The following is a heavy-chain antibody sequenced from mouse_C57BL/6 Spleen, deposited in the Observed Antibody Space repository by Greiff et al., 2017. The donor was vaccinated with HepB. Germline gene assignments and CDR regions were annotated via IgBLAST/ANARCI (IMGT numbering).Heavy chain of an antibody. J-gene: IGHJ2*01. CDR1: GYAFSSSW. CDR3: ARRGVDYDYDGIDY. CDR2: IYPGDGDT. V-gene: IGHV1-82*01. D-gene: IGHD2-4*01. Sequence: VQLQQSGPELVKPGASVKISCKASGYAFSSSWMNWVKQRPGKGLEWIGRIYPGDGDTNYNGKFKGKATLTADKSSSTAYMQLSSLTSEASAVYFCARRGVDYDYDGIDYWGQGTTLTVAS.